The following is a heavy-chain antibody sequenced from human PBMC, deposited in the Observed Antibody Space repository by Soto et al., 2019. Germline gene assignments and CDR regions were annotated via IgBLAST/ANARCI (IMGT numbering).Heavy chain of an antibody. CDR3: ARVYGDYLDY. CDR1: GGSISSYY. V-gene: IGHV4-59*01. Sequence: QVQLQESGPGLVKPSETLSLTCTVSGGSISSYYWSWIRQPPGKGLEWIGYIYYSGSTNYNPSLKSRVTLSVDTAQNQCSLKLSSVTAADTAVYYCARVYGDYLDYWGQGTLVTVSS. D-gene: IGHD4-17*01. J-gene: IGHJ4*02. CDR2: IYYSGST.